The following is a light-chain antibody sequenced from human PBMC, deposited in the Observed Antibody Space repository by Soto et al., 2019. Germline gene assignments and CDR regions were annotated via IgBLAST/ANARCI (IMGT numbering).Light chain of an antibody. CDR3: QQYSRSPFT. CDR2: GAS. CDR1: QSVSSNY. V-gene: IGKV3-20*01. J-gene: IGKJ2*01. Sequence: EIVLTQSPGTLSLSPGERATLSCRASQSVSSNYLAWYQQKPGQAPRLLIYGASSRAAGIPDRFSGSGSGTDFTLTISRLEPEDFAVYYCQQYSRSPFTFGQGTKWIS.